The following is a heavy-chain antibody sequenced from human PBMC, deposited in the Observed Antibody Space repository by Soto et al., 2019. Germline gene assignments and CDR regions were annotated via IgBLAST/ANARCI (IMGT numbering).Heavy chain of an antibody. V-gene: IGHV3-23*01. D-gene: IGHD2-2*01. CDR2: ISGSGGST. CDR1: GFTFSSYA. CDR3: AKDRTDIVVVPAYNWFDP. J-gene: IGHJ5*02. Sequence: PGGSLRLSCAASGFTFSSYAMSWVRQAPGKGLEWVSAISGSGGSTYYADSVKGRFTISRDNSKNTLYLQMNSLRAEDTAVYYCAKDRTDIVVVPAYNWFDPWGQGTLVTVSS.